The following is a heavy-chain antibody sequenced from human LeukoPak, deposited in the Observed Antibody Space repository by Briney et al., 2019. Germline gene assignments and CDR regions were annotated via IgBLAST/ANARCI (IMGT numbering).Heavy chain of an antibody. D-gene: IGHD1-26*01. CDR2: IKQDGSDK. CDR1: GFTFSGYW. Sequence: GGSLRLSCAASGFTFSGYWMSWVRQAPGKGLEWVANIKQDGSDKYYVDSVRGRFTISRDNAMYSLYLQMSSLRAEDTAVYYCASTMHGGYGNEPGYYMDVWGKGTTVTVSS. CDR3: ASTMHGGYGNEPGYYMDV. J-gene: IGHJ6*03. V-gene: IGHV3-7*01.